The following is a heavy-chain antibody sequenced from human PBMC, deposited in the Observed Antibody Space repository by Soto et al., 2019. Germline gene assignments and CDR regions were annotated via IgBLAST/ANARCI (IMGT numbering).Heavy chain of an antibody. CDR3: AREPMRVVPPVSFDI. V-gene: IGHV1-18*01. J-gene: IGHJ3*02. CDR2: ISAYNGNT. Sequence: QVQLVQSGAEVKKPGASVKVSCKASGYTFTSYGISWVRQAPGQGLEWMGWISAYNGNTNYAQKHQGRVTMTTGTPTSTAYMELRSLRSDDTAVYYCAREPMRVVPPVSFDIWGQGTMVTVSS. D-gene: IGHD3-3*01. CDR1: GYTFTSYG.